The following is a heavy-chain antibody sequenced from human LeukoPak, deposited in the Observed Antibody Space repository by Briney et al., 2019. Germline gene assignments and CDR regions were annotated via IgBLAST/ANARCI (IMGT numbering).Heavy chain of an antibody. D-gene: IGHD2-21*01. V-gene: IGHV1-2*02. CDR1: GGTFTNNY. Sequence: ASVKVSCKSSGGTFTNNYAISWVRQAPGQGLEWMGWINPNSDYTFYAQKFQGRVTLTRDTSISTAYMELTTLTSDDTALYYCAVAPGDYWGQGTLVSVSA. J-gene: IGHJ4*02. CDR3: AVAPGDY. CDR2: INPNSDYT.